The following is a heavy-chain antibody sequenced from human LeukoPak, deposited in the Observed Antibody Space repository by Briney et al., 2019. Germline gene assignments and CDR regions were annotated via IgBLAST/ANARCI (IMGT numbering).Heavy chain of an antibody. CDR1: GFTFSSYA. Sequence: GGSLRLSCAASGFTFSSYAMSWVRQAPGKGLEWVSAISGSSGSTYYADSVKGRFTISRDNSKNTLYLQMNSLRAEDTAVYYCAKDREWARNPALLLWFGELLGEFDYWGQGTLVTVSS. CDR3: AKDREWARNPALLLWFGELLGEFDY. CDR2: ISGSSGST. D-gene: IGHD3-10*01. J-gene: IGHJ4*02. V-gene: IGHV3-23*01.